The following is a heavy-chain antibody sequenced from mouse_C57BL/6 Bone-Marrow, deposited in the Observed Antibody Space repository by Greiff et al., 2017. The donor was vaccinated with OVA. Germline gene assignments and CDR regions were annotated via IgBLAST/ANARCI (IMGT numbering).Heavy chain of an antibody. CDR2: ISSGSSTI. J-gene: IGHJ1*01. CDR3: ARDNYWYIEV. V-gene: IGHV5-17*01. Sequence: EVQLVESGGGLVKPGGSLKLSCAASGFTFSDYGMHWVRQAPEKGLEWVAYISSGSSTIYYADTVKGRFTISRDNAKNTLFLQMPSLRSEDTAMYYCARDNYWYIEVWGAQTPVTVSS. CDR1: GFTFSDYG. D-gene: IGHD3-2*01.